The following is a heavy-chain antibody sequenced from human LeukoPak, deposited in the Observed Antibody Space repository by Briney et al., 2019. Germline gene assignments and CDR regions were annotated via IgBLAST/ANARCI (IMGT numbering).Heavy chain of an antibody. CDR3: AVWRGYVDFWSGPFDY. CDR1: GYTFTSYG. V-gene: IGHV1-18*01. Sequence: ASVKVSCKASGYTFTSYGISWVRQAPGQGLEWMGWIGAYNGNTNYAQKLQGRVTMTRDTSISTAYMELSRVRFDDTAVYYCAVWRGYVDFWSGPFDYWGQGTLVTVSS. D-gene: IGHD3-3*01. CDR2: IGAYNGNT. J-gene: IGHJ4*02.